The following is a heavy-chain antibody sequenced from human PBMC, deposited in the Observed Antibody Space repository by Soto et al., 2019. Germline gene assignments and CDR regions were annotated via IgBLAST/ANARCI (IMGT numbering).Heavy chain of an antibody. Sequence: SLRLSCAASGFTFSSYGMHWVRQAPGKGLEWVAVIWYDGSNKYYADSVKGRFTISRDNSKNTLYLQMNSLRAEDTAVYYCAREGGITGTSKAPGYYYYYGMDVWGQGTTVTVSS. CDR3: AREGGITGTSKAPGYYYYYGMDV. J-gene: IGHJ6*02. V-gene: IGHV3-33*01. CDR1: GFTFSSYG. D-gene: IGHD1-20*01. CDR2: IWYDGSNK.